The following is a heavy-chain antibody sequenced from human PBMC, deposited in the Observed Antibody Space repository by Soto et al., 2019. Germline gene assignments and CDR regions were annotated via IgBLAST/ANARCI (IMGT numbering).Heavy chain of an antibody. CDR2: ISAYNGNT. D-gene: IGHD2-15*01. V-gene: IGHV1-18*04. Sequence: ASVKVSCKASGYTFTSYGISWVRQAPGQGLEWMGWISAYNGNTNYAQKLQGRVTMTTDTSTSTAYMELRSLRSDDTAVYYCARSTDIAVSTSVRYFDYWGQGTLVTVS. CDR3: ARSTDIAVSTSVRYFDY. J-gene: IGHJ4*02. CDR1: GYTFTSYG.